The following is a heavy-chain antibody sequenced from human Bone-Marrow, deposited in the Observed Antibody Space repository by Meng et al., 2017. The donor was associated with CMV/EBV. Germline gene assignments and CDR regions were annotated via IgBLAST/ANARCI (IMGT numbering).Heavy chain of an antibody. Sequence: ASVKVSCKASGYTFTSYGISWVRQAPGQGLEWMGWISAYNGNTNYAQKLQGRVTMTTDTSTSTAYMELRSLRSDDTAVYYCAREVVVVIADIYYYYGMDVWGQGTTVTVSS. CDR3: AREVVVVIADIYYYYGMDV. CDR1: GYTFTSYG. CDR2: ISAYNGNT. V-gene: IGHV1-18*01. D-gene: IGHD2-21*01. J-gene: IGHJ6*02.